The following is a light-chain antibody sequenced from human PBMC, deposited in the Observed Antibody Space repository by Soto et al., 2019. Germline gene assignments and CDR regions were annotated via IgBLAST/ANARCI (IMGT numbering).Light chain of an antibody. V-gene: IGKV1-39*01. CDR1: QSINIY. CDR3: QQSFNYPHT. CDR2: AAS. Sequence: DIQMTQSPSSLSASVGDSVTITCRASQSINIYLNWYQQTPGKAPKVLIYAASSLQSGVPSRFSGSGSGTDFALTISSLQPEDFESYFCQQSFNYPHTFGQGTKVDIK. J-gene: IGKJ2*01.